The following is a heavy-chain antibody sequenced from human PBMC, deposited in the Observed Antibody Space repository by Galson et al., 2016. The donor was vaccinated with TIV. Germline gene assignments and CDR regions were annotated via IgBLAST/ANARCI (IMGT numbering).Heavy chain of an antibody. J-gene: IGHJ6*03. CDR2: ISTGSSYI. D-gene: IGHD4-17*01. CDR1: GFTFSAYT. V-gene: IGHV3-21*06. Sequence: SLRLSCAASGFTFSAYTMNWVRQAPGKGLEWVSSISTGSSYIFYADSVKGRFTISRDNAKNSLYLQINGLRADDTAVYYCAKDSTTTLYYMDVWGKGTTVTVSS. CDR3: AKDSTTTLYYMDV.